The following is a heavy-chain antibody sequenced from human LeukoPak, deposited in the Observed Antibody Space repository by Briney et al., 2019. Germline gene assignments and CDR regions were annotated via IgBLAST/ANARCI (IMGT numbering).Heavy chain of an antibody. J-gene: IGHJ6*02. CDR3: AKDQLTYYDILSGYSGSKQGYGMDV. V-gene: IGHV3-43*02. CDR2: ISGVGGST. CDR1: GFTFDDYA. D-gene: IGHD3-9*01. Sequence: PGGSLRLSCAASGFTFDDYAMHWVRQAPGKGLEWVSLISGVGGSTYYADSVKSRFTISKDNSKNSLYLQMNSLRTEDTALYYCAKDQLTYYDILSGYSGSKQGYGMDVWGQGTTVTVSS.